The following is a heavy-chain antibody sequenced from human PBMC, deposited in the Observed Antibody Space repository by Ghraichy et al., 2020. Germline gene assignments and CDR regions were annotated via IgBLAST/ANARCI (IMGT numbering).Heavy chain of an antibody. J-gene: IGHJ6*02. CDR1: GGSFSGYY. CDR2: INHSGST. Sequence: SQTLSLTCAVYGGSFSGYYWSWIRQPPGKGLEWIGEINHSGSTNYNPSLKSRVTISVDTSKNQFSLKLSSVTAADTAVYYCARWGGYGIAAQPLYDYFGMDVWGQGTTVTVSS. V-gene: IGHV4-34*01. D-gene: IGHD6-6*01. CDR3: ARWGGYGIAAQPLYDYFGMDV.